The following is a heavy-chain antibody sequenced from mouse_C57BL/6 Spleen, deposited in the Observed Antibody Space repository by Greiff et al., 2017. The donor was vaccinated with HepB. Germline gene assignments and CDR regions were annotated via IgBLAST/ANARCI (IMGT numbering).Heavy chain of an antibody. CDR1: GFTFTDYY. CDR3: ARYPSRYYLDY. V-gene: IGHV7-3*01. CDR2: IRNKANGYTT. Sequence: DVMLVESGGGLVQPGGSLSLSCAASGFTFTDYYMSWVRQPPGKALEWLGFIRNKANGYTTEYSASVKGRFTISRDNSQSILYLQMNALRAEDSATYYCARYPSRYYLDYWGQGTTLTVSS. J-gene: IGHJ2*01.